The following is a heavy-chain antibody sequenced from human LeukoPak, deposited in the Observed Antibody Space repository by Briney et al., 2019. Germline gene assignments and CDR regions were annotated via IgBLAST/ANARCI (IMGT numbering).Heavy chain of an antibody. CDR1: GGSIGSSSYY. CDR3: ARFISGHFDY. J-gene: IGHJ4*02. D-gene: IGHD5-12*01. CDR2: IYFSGST. Sequence: PSETLSLTCTVSGGSIGSSSYYWGWIRQPPGKGLEWIANIYFSGSTYYNPSLKSRVTISLDTPKNQFSLKLSSVTATDTAVYYCARFISGHFDYWGQGTLVIVSS. V-gene: IGHV4-39*01.